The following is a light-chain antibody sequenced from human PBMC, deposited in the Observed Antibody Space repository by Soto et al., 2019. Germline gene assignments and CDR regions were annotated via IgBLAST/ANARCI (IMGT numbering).Light chain of an antibody. CDR2: DAS. Sequence: EIVLTQSPATLSLSPGERATLSCRASQSVSSYLAWYQQKTRQAPRLLIYDASNRATVIPAWFSGSGLRSDFPITISSLPPEDFAFYYYQQCSNSPSTFGQGTKVEIK. CDR3: QQCSNSPST. CDR1: QSVSSY. J-gene: IGKJ1*01. V-gene: IGKV3-11*01.